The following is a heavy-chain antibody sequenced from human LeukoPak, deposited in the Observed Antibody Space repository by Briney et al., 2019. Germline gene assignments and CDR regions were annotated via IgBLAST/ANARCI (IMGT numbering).Heavy chain of an antibody. CDR2: ISSSGSTI. CDR1: GFTFSDYY. J-gene: IGHJ6*02. CDR3: ARDPSDYDFWSGTYYFSGLDV. D-gene: IGHD3-3*01. V-gene: IGHV3-11*01. Sequence: GGSLRLSCAASGFTFSDYYMSWIRQAPGKGLEWVSYISSSGSTIYYADSVKGRFTISRDNAKNSLYLQMNTLRPEDTAVYYCARDPSDYDFWSGTYYFSGLDVWGQGTSVTVSS.